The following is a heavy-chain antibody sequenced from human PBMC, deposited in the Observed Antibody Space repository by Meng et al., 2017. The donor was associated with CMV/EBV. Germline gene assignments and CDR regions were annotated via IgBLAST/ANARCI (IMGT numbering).Heavy chain of an antibody. CDR2: IIPIFGTA. CDR3: ASRHSSSSGNFDY. D-gene: IGHD6-6*01. CDR1: GYTFTGYY. Sequence: SVKVSCKASGYTFTGYYMHWVRQAPGQGLEWMGGIIPIFGTANYAQKFQGRVTITTDESTSTAYMELSSLRSEDTAVYYCASRHSSSSGNFDYWGQGTLVTVSS. J-gene: IGHJ4*02. V-gene: IGHV1-69*05.